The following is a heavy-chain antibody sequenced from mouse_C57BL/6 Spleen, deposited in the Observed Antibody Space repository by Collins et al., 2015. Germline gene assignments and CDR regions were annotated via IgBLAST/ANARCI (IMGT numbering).Heavy chain of an antibody. V-gene: IGHV1S81*02. CDR1: GYTFTSYY. CDR3: TRSRGSTMITPAWFAY. D-gene: IGHD2-4*01. J-gene: IGHJ3*01. CDR2: INPSNGGT. Sequence: QVQLQQSGAELVKPGASVKLSCKASGYTFTSYYMYWVKQRPGQGLEWIGEINPSNGGTNFNEKFKSKATLTVDKSSSTAYMQLSSLTSEDSAVYYCTRSRGSTMITPAWFAYWGQGTLVTVS.